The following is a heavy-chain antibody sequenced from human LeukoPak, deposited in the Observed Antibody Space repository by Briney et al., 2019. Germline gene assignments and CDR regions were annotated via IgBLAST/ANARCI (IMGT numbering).Heavy chain of an antibody. CDR2: ISGSGGST. V-gene: IGHV3-23*01. D-gene: IGHD1-26*01. CDR3: AKDLGDSQSGSRSNFDY. Sequence: GGSLRLSCAASGFTFSSYAMSWVRQAPGKGLEWVSAISGSGGSTYYADSVKGRFTISRDNSKNTLYLQMNSLRAEDTAVYYCAKDLGDSQSGSRSNFDYWGQGTLVTVSS. CDR1: GFTFSSYA. J-gene: IGHJ4*02.